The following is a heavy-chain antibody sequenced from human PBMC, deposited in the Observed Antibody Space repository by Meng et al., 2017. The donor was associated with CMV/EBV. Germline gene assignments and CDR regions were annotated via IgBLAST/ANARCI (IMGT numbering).Heavy chain of an antibody. D-gene: IGHD2-2*01. V-gene: IGHV1-2*02. CDR2: INPNSGGT. J-gene: IGHJ6*02. CDR1: GYTFTGYY. Sequence: ASVKVSCKASGYTFTGYYMHWVRQAPGQGLEWMGWINPNSGGTNYAQTFQGKVTMTRDTSISTAYMELSRLRSDDTAVYYCARESTYCSSTSYYYYYGMDVWGQGTTVTVSS. CDR3: ARESTYCSSTSYYYYYGMDV.